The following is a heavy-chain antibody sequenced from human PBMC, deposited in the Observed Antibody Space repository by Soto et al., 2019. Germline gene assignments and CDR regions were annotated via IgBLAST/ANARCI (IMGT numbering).Heavy chain of an antibody. J-gene: IGHJ4*02. CDR3: ARDSLGEPDIVATGALDY. CDR2: ISAYNGNT. V-gene: IGHV1-18*01. D-gene: IGHD5-12*01. CDR1: GYTFTSYG. Sequence: ASVKVSCKASGYTFTSYGISWVRQAPGQGLEWMGWISAYNGNTNYAQKLQGRVTMTTDTSTSTAYMELRSLRSDDTAVYYCARDSLGEPDIVATGALDYWGQGTLVTVSS.